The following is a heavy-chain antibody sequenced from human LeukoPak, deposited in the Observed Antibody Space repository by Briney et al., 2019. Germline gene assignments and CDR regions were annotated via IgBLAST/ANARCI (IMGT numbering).Heavy chain of an antibody. Sequence: GGSLRLSCAASGFTFSSYAMSWVRQAPGKGLEWVSAISGSGGSTYHADSVKGRFTISRDNSKNTLYLQMNSLRAEDTAVYYCAKEINGPLGFGAYFDYWGQGTLVTVSS. J-gene: IGHJ4*02. D-gene: IGHD3-16*01. CDR3: AKEINGPLGFGAYFDY. CDR1: GFTFSSYA. CDR2: ISGSGGST. V-gene: IGHV3-23*01.